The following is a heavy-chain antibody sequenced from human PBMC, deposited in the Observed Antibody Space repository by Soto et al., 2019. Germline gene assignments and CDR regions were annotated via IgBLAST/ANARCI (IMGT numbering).Heavy chain of an antibody. CDR3: AKGLLSLNWFDP. Sequence: GGSLSLSCAASGFTFSSYAMSWVRQAPGKGLEWVSAISGSGGSTYYADSVKGRFTISRDNSKNTLYLQMNSLRAEDTAVYYCAKGLLSLNWFDPWGQGTLVTVSS. CDR2: ISGSGGST. V-gene: IGHV3-23*01. J-gene: IGHJ5*02. CDR1: GFTFSSYA.